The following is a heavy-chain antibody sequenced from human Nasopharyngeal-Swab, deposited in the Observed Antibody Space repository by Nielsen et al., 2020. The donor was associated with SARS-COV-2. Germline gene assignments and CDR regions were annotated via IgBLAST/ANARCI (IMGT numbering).Heavy chain of an antibody. J-gene: IGHJ6*02. Sequence: WIRQPPGKALEWLAHIFSNDEKSYSTSLKSRLTISKDTSKSQVVLTMTNMDPVDTATYYCARIVRYYYDSGSYYNYYYYGMDVWGQGTAVTVSS. CDR3: ARIVRYYYDSGSYYNYYYYGMDV. V-gene: IGHV2-26*01. CDR2: IFSNDEK. D-gene: IGHD3-10*01.